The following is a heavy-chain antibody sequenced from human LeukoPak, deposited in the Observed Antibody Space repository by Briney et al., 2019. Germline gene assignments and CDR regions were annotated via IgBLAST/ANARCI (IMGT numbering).Heavy chain of an antibody. CDR2: IYHSGST. V-gene: IGHV4-38-2*01. D-gene: IGHD2-2*01. J-gene: IGHJ4*02. CDR3: ARHLVVPAAIYFDY. Sequence: SETLSLTCAVSGYSISSGYYWGWIRQPPGKGLEWIGSIYHSGSTYYNPSLKSRVTISVDTSKNPFSLKLSSVTAADTAVYYCARHLVVPAAIYFDYWGQGTLVTVSS. CDR1: GYSISSGYY.